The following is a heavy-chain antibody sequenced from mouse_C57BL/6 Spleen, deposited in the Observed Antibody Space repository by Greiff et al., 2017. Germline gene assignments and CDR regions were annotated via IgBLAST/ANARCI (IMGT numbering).Heavy chain of an antibody. CDR3: AREDLLLRIDY. J-gene: IGHJ2*01. CDR2: ISYDGSN. Sequence: EVKLMESGPGLVKPSQSLSLTCSVTGYSITSGYYWNWIRQFPGNKLEWMGYISYDGSNNYNPSLKNRISITRDTSKNQFFLKLNSVTTEDTATYYCAREDLLLRIDYWGQGTTLTVSS. CDR1: GYSITSGYY. D-gene: IGHD1-1*01. V-gene: IGHV3-6*01.